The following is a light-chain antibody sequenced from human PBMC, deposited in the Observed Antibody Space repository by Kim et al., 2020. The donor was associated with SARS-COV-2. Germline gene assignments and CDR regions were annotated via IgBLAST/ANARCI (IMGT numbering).Light chain of an antibody. J-gene: IGKJ2*02. CDR1: QSVSSKY. CDR3: QECGSSPPGT. Sequence: EVVLTQSPGTLSLSPGERATLSCRASQSVSSKYLAWYRQKPGQNPRLLIYGGSTRATGISDRFSGSGSGTDFTLTITRLEPEDFAVYYCQECGSSPPGTFGQGTKLEI. CDR2: GGS. V-gene: IGKV3-20*01.